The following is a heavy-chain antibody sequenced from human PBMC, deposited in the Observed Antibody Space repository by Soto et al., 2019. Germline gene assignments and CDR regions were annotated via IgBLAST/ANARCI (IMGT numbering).Heavy chain of an antibody. V-gene: IGHV4-31*03. CDR2: IYDSESA. CDR1: GESISSGGYY. J-gene: IGHJ4*02. CDR3: ARASSSSSATDY. Sequence: QVQLQESGPGLVKASQTLSLICSVSGESISSGGYYWSWIRHHPGKGLAWIGYIYDSESAYYNPSLNSRVTISMYTSKNHFAMKLSSVTAADTAVYYCARASSSSSATDYWGQGTLITVSS. D-gene: IGHD6-6*01.